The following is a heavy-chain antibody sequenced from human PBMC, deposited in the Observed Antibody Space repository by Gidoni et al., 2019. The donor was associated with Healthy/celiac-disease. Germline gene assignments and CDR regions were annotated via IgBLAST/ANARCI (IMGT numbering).Heavy chain of an antibody. V-gene: IGHV3-30-3*01. CDR2: ISYDGSNK. Sequence: QVQLVESGGGVVQPGRSLSLSCAASGVTFSSYAMHWVRQAPGKGLEWVAVISYDGSNKYYADSVKGRFTISRDNSKNTLYLQMNSLRAEDTAVYYCAPSKAGGLRFLEWLGWFDPWGQGTLVTVSS. CDR1: GVTFSSYA. J-gene: IGHJ5*02. D-gene: IGHD3-3*01. CDR3: APSKAGGLRFLEWLGWFDP.